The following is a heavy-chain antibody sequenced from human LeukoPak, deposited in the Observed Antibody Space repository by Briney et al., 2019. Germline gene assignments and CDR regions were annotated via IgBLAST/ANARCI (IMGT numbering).Heavy chain of an antibody. CDR1: GFSFSNSW. CDR2: INSDGTTT. D-gene: IGHD3-3*01. J-gene: IGHJ4*02. Sequence: PGGSLRLSCAASGFSFSNSWMHWVRQAPGKGLVWVSRINSDGTTTYYADSVKGRFTISRDNAKNTLFLQMNSLRPEDTALYYCXXXXXXANFWXXXXXXXGXGTXVTVXX. CDR3: XXXXXXANFWXXXXXX. V-gene: IGHV3-74*01.